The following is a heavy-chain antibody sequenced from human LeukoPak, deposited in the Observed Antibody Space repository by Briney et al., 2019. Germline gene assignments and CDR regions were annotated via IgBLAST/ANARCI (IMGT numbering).Heavy chain of an antibody. CDR2: FGNTDGST. J-gene: IGHJ3*02. CDR3: ATDRAVIGRLDAIDN. D-gene: IGHD3-10*01. CDR1: GFTLRNYA. V-gene: IGHV3-23*01. Sequence: GGSLRLSCAASGFTLRNYALSWVRQAQGKGLEWVSTFGNTDGSTYYAESVKGRFTISRDNSKNTLYLQMNSLRAEDTAIYYCATDRAVIGRLDAIDNWGQGTMVIVSS.